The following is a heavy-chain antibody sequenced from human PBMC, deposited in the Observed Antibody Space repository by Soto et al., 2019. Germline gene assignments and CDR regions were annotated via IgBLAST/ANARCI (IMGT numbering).Heavy chain of an antibody. CDR1: GFTFSSYA. V-gene: IGHV3-30-3*01. Sequence: QVQLVESGGGVVQPGRSLRISCAASGFTFSSYAMHWVRQAPGKGLEWVAVISYDGSNKYYADSVKGRFTISRDNSKNTLYLQMNSLRAEDTAVYYCARGSGYYYVDYWGQGTLVTVSS. CDR2: ISYDGSNK. CDR3: ARGSGYYYVDY. J-gene: IGHJ4*02. D-gene: IGHD3-22*01.